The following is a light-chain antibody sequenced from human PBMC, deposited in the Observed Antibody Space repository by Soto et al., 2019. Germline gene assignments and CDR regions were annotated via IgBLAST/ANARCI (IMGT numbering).Light chain of an antibody. CDR1: QSIYIY. J-gene: IGKJ1*01. Sequence: DIPMTQSPASLSASVGDRVTITCRASQSIYIYLNWYQQKPGKAPKVLIYAASSLHSGVPSRFSGSGSGTDFTLTISRLQPEDFANYYCQQRWSPQWTFGQGNKVEIK. CDR2: AAS. V-gene: IGKV1-39*01. CDR3: QQRWSPQWT.